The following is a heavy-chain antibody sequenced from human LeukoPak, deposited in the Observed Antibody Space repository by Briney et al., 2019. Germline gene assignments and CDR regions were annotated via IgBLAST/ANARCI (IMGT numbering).Heavy chain of an antibody. J-gene: IGHJ4*02. CDR3: ARERVGSSWYYFDY. CDR1: GFTFSSYW. V-gene: IGHV3-7*01. D-gene: IGHD6-13*01. CDR2: IKQDGSEK. Sequence: GGSLRLSCAASGFTFSSYWMSWVRQAPGKGLEWVANIKQDGSEKYYVDSVKGRFTISRDNSKNTLYLQMNSLRAEDTAVYYCARERVGSSWYYFDYWGQGTLVTVSS.